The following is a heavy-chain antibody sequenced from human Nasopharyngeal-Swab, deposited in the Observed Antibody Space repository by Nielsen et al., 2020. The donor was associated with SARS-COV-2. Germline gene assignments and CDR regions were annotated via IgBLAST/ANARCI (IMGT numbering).Heavy chain of an antibody. CDR3: AKGPGYCSSTSCARKAYFDY. J-gene: IGHJ4*02. Sequence: LKISCAASGFTFSSYAMSWVRQAPGKGLEWVSAISGSGGSTYYADSVKGRFTISRDNSKNTLYLQMNSLRAEDTAVYYCAKGPGYCSSTSCARKAYFDYWGQGTLVTVSS. CDR1: GFTFSSYA. V-gene: IGHV3-23*01. D-gene: IGHD2-2*03. CDR2: ISGSGGST.